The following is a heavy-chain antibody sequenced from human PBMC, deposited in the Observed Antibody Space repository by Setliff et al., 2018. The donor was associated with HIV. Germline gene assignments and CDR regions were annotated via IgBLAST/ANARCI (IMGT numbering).Heavy chain of an antibody. CDR2: IYYSGSA. V-gene: IGHV4-39*01. CDR1: GASISGSDYY. J-gene: IGHJ6*03. CDR3: VRVGGGSWLGIHYYYYMDV. D-gene: IGHD2-15*01. Sequence: PSETLSLTCSVFGASISGSDYYWGWIRQLPEKGLEWIGSIYYSGSAYHNPSLKSRVAMSVDTAKKQFSLELTSLTGADTAVYYCVRVGGGSWLGIHYYYYMDVWGKGITVTVSS.